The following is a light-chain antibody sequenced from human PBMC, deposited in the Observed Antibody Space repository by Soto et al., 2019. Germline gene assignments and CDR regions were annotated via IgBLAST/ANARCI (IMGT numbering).Light chain of an antibody. Sequence: QSVLTQPPSASGTPGQRVTISCSGSSSNIGSKTVNWYQQLPGTAPNLPIYSNYQRPSGVPDRFSGSKSGTSASLAISGLQSEDEADYYCSAWDASLNGYVFGTGTKVTVL. CDR3: SAWDASLNGYV. J-gene: IGLJ1*01. CDR2: SNY. V-gene: IGLV1-44*01. CDR1: SSNIGSKT.